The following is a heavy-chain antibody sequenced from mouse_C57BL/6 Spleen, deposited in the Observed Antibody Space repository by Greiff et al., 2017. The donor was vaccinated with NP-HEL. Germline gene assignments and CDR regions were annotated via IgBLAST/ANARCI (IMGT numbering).Heavy chain of an antibody. V-gene: IGHV5-17*01. CDR2: ISSGSSTI. CDR1: GFTFSDYG. CDR3: ARGDYYGSSYVRDY. J-gene: IGHJ4*01. D-gene: IGHD1-1*01. Sequence: EVQVVESGGGLVKPGGSLKLSCAASGFTFSDYGMHWVRQAPEKGLEWVAYISSGSSTIYYADTVKGRFTISRDNAKNTLFLQMTSLRSEDTAMYYCARGDYYGSSYVRDYWGQGTSVTVSS.